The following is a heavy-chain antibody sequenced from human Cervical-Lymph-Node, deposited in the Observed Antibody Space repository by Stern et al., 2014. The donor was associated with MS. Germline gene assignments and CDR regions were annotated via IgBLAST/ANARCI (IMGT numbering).Heavy chain of an antibody. V-gene: IGHV5-51*03. D-gene: IGHD3-22*01. J-gene: IGHJ4*02. CDR1: GYSFTNYW. Sequence: VQLEESGAEVKKPGESLKISCKGSGYSFTNYWIGWVRQMPGKGLEFMGIIYPADSHTRYSPSFRGQVTISADQSISTAYLQWSSLQASDTAMYYCASNYDTSGPDYWGQGTLVTVSS. CDR2: IYPADSHT. CDR3: ASNYDTSGPDY.